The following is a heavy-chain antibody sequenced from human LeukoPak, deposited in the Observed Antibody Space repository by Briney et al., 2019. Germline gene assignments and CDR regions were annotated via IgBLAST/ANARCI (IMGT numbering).Heavy chain of an antibody. Sequence: SETLSLTCTVSGGSISSSSYYWGWIRQPPGKGLEWIGSLYHPDSTYYNPSLKSRVTMSVDTSRNQFSLKLSFVTAADTAVYYRARQYDSYFYYYLDLWGTGTTVTVSS. V-gene: IGHV4-39*01. CDR1: GGSISSSSYY. CDR2: LYHPDST. CDR3: ARQYDSYFYYYLDL. J-gene: IGHJ6*03.